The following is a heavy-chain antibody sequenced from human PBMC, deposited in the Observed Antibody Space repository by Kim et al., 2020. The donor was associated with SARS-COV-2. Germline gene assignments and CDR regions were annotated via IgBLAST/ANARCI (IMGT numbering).Heavy chain of an antibody. J-gene: IGHJ5*02. CDR3: ARHDWVDP. CDR2: IHTGGAT. CDR1: GFSVSGDY. Sequence: GGSLRLSCAVSGFSVSGDYMNWVRQAPGKGLECVSVIHTGGATFYADSVKGRFTISRDSSKNTLYLQMNSLRVEDTAVYYCARHDWVDPWGQGTRVTVSS. V-gene: IGHV3-66*04.